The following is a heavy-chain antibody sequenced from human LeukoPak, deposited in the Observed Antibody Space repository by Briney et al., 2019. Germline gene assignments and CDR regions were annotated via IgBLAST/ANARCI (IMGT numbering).Heavy chain of an antibody. CDR2: ISWNSGSI. D-gene: IGHD5-24*01. V-gene: IGHV3-9*01. CDR1: GFTFDDYA. Sequence: GGSLRLSCAASGFTFDDYAMHWVRQAPGKGLEWVSGISWNSGSIGYADSVKGRLTISRDNAKNSLYLQMNSLRAEDTALYYCAKGRDGYNPKYYFDYWGQGTLVTVSS. CDR3: AKGRDGYNPKYYFDY. J-gene: IGHJ4*02.